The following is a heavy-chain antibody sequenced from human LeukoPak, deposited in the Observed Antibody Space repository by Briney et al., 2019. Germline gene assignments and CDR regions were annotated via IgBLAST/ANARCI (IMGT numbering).Heavy chain of an antibody. D-gene: IGHD5-18*01. V-gene: IGHV4-39*07. Sequence: PSETLSLTCTVSGGSISSSSYYWGWIRQPPGKGLEWIGSIYYSGSTYYNPSLKSRVTISVDTSKNQFSLKLSSVTAADTAVYYCARDVYSYGRRGFDYWGQGTLVTVSS. CDR1: GGSISSSSYY. J-gene: IGHJ4*02. CDR2: IYYSGST. CDR3: ARDVYSYGRRGFDY.